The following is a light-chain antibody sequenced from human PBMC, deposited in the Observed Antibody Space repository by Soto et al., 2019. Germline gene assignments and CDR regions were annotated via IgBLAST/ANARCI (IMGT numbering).Light chain of an antibody. CDR1: QSVSTV. CDR2: AAS. CDR3: QQSYNRPLT. J-gene: IGKJ4*01. V-gene: IGKV1-39*01. Sequence: DIQMTQSPSSLSASVGDRVTITCRASQSVSTVVSWFQLKPGKAPQPLIYAASSLQTGVPSRFSGSGSGTDFTLIISSLQPEDVATYYCQQSYNRPLTFGGGTKVEVK.